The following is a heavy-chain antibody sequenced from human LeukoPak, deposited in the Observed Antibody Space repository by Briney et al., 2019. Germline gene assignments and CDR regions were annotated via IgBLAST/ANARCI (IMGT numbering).Heavy chain of an antibody. CDR3: AREVLMITFGGVIVIYAFDI. D-gene: IGHD3-16*02. J-gene: IGHJ3*02. CDR1: GFTFSSYG. CDR2: ISWNSGSI. V-gene: IGHV3-9*01. Sequence: PGRSLRLSCAASGFTFSSYGMHWVRQAPGKGLEWVSGISWNSGSIGYADSVKGRFTISRDNAKNSLYLQMNSLRAEDTAVYYCAREVLMITFGGVIVIYAFDIWGQGTMVTVSS.